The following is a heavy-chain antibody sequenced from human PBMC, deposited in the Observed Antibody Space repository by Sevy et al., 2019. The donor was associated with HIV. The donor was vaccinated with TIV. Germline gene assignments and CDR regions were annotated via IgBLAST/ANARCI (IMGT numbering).Heavy chain of an antibody. CDR3: ARDPRSYFDS. J-gene: IGHJ4*02. V-gene: IGHV4-4*07. CDR2: IYHSGST. CDR1: GGSVSAYY. Sequence: SETLSLTCTVSGGSVSAYYWDWIRQPAGKGLEWIGRIYHSGSTNYSPSLKSRLTMSMDRSKNQFSLNLRSVTAADTAVYYCARDPRSYFDSWGQGILVTVSS.